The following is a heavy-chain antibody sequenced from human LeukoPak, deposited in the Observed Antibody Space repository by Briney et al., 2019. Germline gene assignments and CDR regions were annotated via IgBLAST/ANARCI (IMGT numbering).Heavy chain of an antibody. J-gene: IGHJ4*02. CDR2: IYYSGRT. CDR3: ASTHQRPADRSGYYGPFDY. D-gene: IGHD3-22*01. V-gene: IGHV4-39*01. Sequence: PSETLSLTCTVSGVSVSRGGYYCGWIPQPPGKGLEWFGSIYYSGRTYYNPSLKSRVTISVDTSKNQFPLKLSSGTAADTAVYYWASTHQRPADRSGYYGPFDYWGQGTLVTVSS. CDR1: GVSVSRGGYY.